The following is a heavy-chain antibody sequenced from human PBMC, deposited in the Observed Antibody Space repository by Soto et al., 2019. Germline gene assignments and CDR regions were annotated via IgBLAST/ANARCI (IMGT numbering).Heavy chain of an antibody. V-gene: IGHV4-34*01. J-gene: IGHJ5*02. Sequence: SETLSLTCAVYGGSFSGYYWSWIRQPPGKGLEWIGEINHSGSTNYNPSLKSRVTISVDTSENQFSLKLSSVTAADTAVYYCARGQVDTAMVTGTFDPWGQGTLVTVSS. CDR3: ARGQVDTAMVTGTFDP. CDR2: INHSGST. D-gene: IGHD5-18*01. CDR1: GGSFSGYY.